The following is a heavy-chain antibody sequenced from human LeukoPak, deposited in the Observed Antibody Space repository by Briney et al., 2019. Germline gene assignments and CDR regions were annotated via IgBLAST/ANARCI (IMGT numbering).Heavy chain of an antibody. J-gene: IGHJ4*02. Sequence: GRTLRISCAASGFTFSSYARRWVRQAPGKGLEWVAVISDDGSNKYYADSVKGRFTISRDNSKNTLYLQMNSLRAEDTAVYYCASPALGATTTPLDYWGQGTLVTVSS. D-gene: IGHD1-26*01. V-gene: IGHV3-30*04. CDR3: ASPALGATTTPLDY. CDR2: ISDDGSNK. CDR1: GFTFSSYA.